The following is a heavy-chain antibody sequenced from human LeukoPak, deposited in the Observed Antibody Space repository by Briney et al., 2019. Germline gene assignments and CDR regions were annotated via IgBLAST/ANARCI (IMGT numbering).Heavy chain of an antibody. CDR2: INTNTGNP. J-gene: IGHJ6*03. CDR3: ARGAYYYYYYMDV. CDR1: GYTFTGYY. Sequence: ASVKVSCKASGYTFTGYYMHWVRQAPGQGLEWMGWINTNTGNPTYAQGFTGRFVFSLDTSVSTAYLQISSLKAEDTAVYYCARGAYYYYYYMDVWGKGTTVTVSS. V-gene: IGHV7-4-1*02.